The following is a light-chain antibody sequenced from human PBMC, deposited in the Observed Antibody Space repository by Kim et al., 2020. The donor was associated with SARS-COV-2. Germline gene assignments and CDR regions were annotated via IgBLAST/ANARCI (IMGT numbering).Light chain of an antibody. CDR2: GAS. J-gene: IGKJ1*01. Sequence: SAPGERATLSCRASQSISSSYLALYQQKPGQAPRLLIYGASSRATGIPDRFSGSGSGTYFTLTISRLEPEDFAVYYCQQYGSSPRFGQGNKVEIK. CDR1: QSISSSY. V-gene: IGKV3-20*01. CDR3: QQYGSSPR.